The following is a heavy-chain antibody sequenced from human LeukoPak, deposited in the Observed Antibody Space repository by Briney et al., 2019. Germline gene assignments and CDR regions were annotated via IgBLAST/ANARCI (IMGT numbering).Heavy chain of an antibody. CDR1: GFAFSRHW. CDR2: IHGDGSGT. J-gene: IGHJ6*02. D-gene: IGHD3-10*01. Sequence: GGSLRLSCAASGFAFSRHWLHWVRQAPGKGLVWVSRIHGDGSGTTYADSVKGRFTISRDNAKNTLYLQMNSLRAEDTTVYYCARDLSLGGVPVGDLRYYYYSGMDVWGQGTTVTVSS. CDR3: ARDLSLGGVPVGDLRYYYYSGMDV. V-gene: IGHV3-74*01.